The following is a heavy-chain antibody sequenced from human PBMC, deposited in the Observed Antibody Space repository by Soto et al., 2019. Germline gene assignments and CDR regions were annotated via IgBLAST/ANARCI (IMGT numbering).Heavy chain of an antibody. J-gene: IGHJ4*02. CDR2: IFHTGRT. Sequence: QVQLQESGPGLVKPSETLTLTCRVLTDSMTNLHYDWRWGLQKPGKGLEWIGHIFHTGRTQFNQYLQDLESISVDTANYPFSLYLMDVTAADTAVYFCARWVAVSRDYFDSWGQGIPVTVSS. CDR3: ARWVAVSRDYFDS. V-gene: IGHV4-31*01. D-gene: IGHD6-19*01. CDR1: TDSMTNLHYD.